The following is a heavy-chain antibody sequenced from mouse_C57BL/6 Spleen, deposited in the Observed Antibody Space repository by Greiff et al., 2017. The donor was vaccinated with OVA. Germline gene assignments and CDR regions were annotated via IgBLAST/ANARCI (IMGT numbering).Heavy chain of an antibody. CDR2: IYPGDGDT. Sequence: QVQLQQSGAELVKPGASVTISCKASGYAFSSYGMNWVKQRPGKGLEWIGQIYPGDGDTNNYGKVKGKATLNADKTSSTAYMQLSSLTSEDSAVYIWARLNYDYDGFAYWGQGTLVTVSA. CDR1: GYAFSSYG. CDR3: ARLNYDYDGFAY. V-gene: IGHV1-80*01. J-gene: IGHJ3*01. D-gene: IGHD2-4*01.